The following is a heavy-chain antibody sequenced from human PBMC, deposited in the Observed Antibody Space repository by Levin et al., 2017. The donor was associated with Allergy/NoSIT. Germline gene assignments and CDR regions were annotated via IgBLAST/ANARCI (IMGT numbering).Heavy chain of an antibody. CDR3: AHTAGYWFDP. J-gene: IGHJ5*02. V-gene: IGHV2-5*02. CDR2: VFWDDGK. Sequence: SGPTLVKPTQTLTLTCTFSGFSLSTRGVGVGWIRQPPGKALEWLTVVFWDDGKVYRPSLRNRLTITKDTSRNQVVLTTTNMDPLDTATYYCAHTAGYWFDPWGQGTLVTVSS. CDR1: GFSLSTRGVG.